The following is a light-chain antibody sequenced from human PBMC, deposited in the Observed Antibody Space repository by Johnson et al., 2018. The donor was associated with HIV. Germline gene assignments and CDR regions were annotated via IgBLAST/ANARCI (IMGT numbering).Light chain of an antibody. Sequence: QSVLTQPPSVSAAPGQKVTISCSGSSSNIGNNYVSWYQQLPGTAPKLLIYDNNKRPSGIPDRFSGSKSGTSATLGITGLQTGDEADYYCGTWDSSLTRYVFGTWTKLTVL. CDR3: GTWDSSLTRYV. J-gene: IGLJ1*01. CDR1: SSNIGNNY. CDR2: DNN. V-gene: IGLV1-51*01.